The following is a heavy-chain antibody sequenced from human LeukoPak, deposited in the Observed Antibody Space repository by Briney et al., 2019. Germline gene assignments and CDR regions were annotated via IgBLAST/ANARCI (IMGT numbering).Heavy chain of an antibody. J-gene: IGHJ4*02. CDR1: GFTFSSYS. CDR2: ISSSSSYI. CDR3: ARDGRGISVYFDY. Sequence: GGSLRLSCAASGFTFSSYSMNWVRQAPGKGLEWVSSISSSSSYIYYADSVKGRFTISRDNAKNSLYLQMNSLRAEDTAVYYCARDGRGISVYFDYWGQGTLVTVSS. D-gene: IGHD3-16*01. V-gene: IGHV3-21*01.